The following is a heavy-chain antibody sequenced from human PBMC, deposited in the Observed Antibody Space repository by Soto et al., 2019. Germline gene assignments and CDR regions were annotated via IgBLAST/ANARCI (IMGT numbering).Heavy chain of an antibody. Sequence: LSLTCTVSGGSISSSSYYWGWIRQPPGKGLEWIGSIYYSGSTYYNPSLKSRVTISVDTSKNQFSLKLSSVTAADTAVYYCARLVLDSGSYDYWGQGTLVTVSS. CDR3: ARLVLDSGSYDY. CDR1: GGSISSSSYY. CDR2: IYYSGST. J-gene: IGHJ4*02. D-gene: IGHD1-26*01. V-gene: IGHV4-39*01.